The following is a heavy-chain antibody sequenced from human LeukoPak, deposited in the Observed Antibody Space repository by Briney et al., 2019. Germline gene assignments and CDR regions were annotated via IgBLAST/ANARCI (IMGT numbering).Heavy chain of an antibody. J-gene: IGHJ3*02. V-gene: IGHV3-30*02. D-gene: IGHD5-12*01. CDR1: GFTFSSYG. CDR2: IRYDGSNK. CDR3: ARPAGYDFAFDI. Sequence: GRSLRLSCAASGFTFSSYGMHWVRQAPGKGLEWVAFIRYDGSNKYYADSVKGRFTISRDNSKNTLYLQMNSLRAEDTAVYYCARPAGYDFAFDIWGQGTMVTVSS.